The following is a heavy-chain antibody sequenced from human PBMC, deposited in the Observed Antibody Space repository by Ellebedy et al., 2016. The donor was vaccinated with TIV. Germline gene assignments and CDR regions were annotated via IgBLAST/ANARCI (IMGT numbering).Heavy chain of an antibody. D-gene: IGHD4-23*01. J-gene: IGHJ5*02. Sequence: PGGSLRLSCKGSGYSFTSYWIGWVRQMPGKGLEWMGIIYPGDSDTRYSPSFQGQVTISADKSISTAYLQWSSLKASDTAMYYCARGDGGKGGHNYFDPWGQGTLVTVSS. CDR3: ARGDGGKGGHNYFDP. V-gene: IGHV5-51*01. CDR2: IYPGDSDT. CDR1: GYSFTSYW.